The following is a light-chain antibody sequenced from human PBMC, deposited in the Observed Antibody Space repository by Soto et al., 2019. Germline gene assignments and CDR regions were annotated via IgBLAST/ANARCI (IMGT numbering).Light chain of an antibody. V-gene: IGKV1-5*01. Sequence: DVQMTQSPSSLSASVGDRFTITCRASQSINTWLAWYQHKPGKAPKFLIYDVSTLASGVPSRFSGSGSGIEFTLTISSLQPDDFATYHCQQYHSYPYTFGQGTKLEIK. CDR2: DVS. J-gene: IGKJ2*01. CDR1: QSINTW. CDR3: QQYHSYPYT.